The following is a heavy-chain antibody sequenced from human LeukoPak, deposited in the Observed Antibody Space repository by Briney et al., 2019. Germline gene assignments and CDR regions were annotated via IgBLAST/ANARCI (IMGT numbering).Heavy chain of an antibody. CDR3: ARFITIFAQGFNGMDV. Sequence: GESLKISCKGSGYSFTSYWIGWVRQMPGKGLEWMGVIYPGDSDTRYSPSFQGQVTISADKSISTAYLQWSSLKASDTAMYYCARFITIFAQGFNGMDVWGQGTTVTVSS. CDR1: GYSFTSYW. CDR2: IYPGDSDT. J-gene: IGHJ6*02. D-gene: IGHD3-3*01. V-gene: IGHV5-51*01.